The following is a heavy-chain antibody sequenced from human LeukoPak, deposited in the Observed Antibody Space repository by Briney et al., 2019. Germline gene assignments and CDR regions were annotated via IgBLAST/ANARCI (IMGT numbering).Heavy chain of an antibody. CDR2: IYYSGST. J-gene: IGHJ4*02. CDR1: GGSISPYY. Sequence: PSETLSLTCTVSGGSISPYYWSWIRQPPGKGLEWIGYIYYSGSTSYNPSLKSRVTISVDTSKNQFSLKLSSVTAADTAVYYCARHGGGGESYPRVFDYWGRGNLVTVSP. CDR3: ARHGGGGESYPRVFDY. V-gene: IGHV4-59*08. D-gene: IGHD1-26*01.